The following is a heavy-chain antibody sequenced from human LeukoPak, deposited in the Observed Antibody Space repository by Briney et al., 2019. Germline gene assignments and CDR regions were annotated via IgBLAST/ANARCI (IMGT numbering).Heavy chain of an antibody. CDR3: ARDPDTAPGYFDY. Sequence: GGSLRLSCAASGFTFSSYSMNWVRRAPGKGLEWVSSISSSSSYIYYADSVKGRFTISRDNAKNSLYLQMNSLRAEDTAVYYCARDPDTAPGYFDYWGQGTLVTVSS. CDR1: GFTFSSYS. V-gene: IGHV3-21*01. D-gene: IGHD5-18*01. CDR2: ISSSSSYI. J-gene: IGHJ4*02.